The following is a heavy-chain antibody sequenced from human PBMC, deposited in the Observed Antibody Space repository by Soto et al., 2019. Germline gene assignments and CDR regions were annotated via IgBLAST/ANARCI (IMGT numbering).Heavy chain of an antibody. D-gene: IGHD2-2*01. V-gene: IGHV4-59*01. CDR2: IYYSGST. CDR3: ARAVETPALVVPAGLWFDP. CDR1: GGSISSYY. J-gene: IGHJ5*02. Sequence: ASETLSLTCTVSGGSISSYYWSWIRQPPGKGLEWIGYIYYSGSTNYNPSLKSRVTISVDTSKNQFSLKLSSVTAADTAVYYCARAVETPALVVPAGLWFDPWGQGTLVTVSS.